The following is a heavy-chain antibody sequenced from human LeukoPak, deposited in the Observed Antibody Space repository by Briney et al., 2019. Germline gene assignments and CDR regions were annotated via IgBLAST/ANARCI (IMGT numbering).Heavy chain of an antibody. J-gene: IGHJ3*02. CDR1: GGTFSSYA. V-gene: IGHV1-69*05. Sequence: PVKVSCKASGGTFSSYAISWVRQAPGQGLQWMGGIIPIFGTANYAQKFQGRVTITTDESTSTAYMELSSLRSEDTAVYYCARELGSGWWTHAFDIWGQGTMVTVSP. CDR2: IIPIFGTA. D-gene: IGHD6-19*01. CDR3: ARELGSGWWTHAFDI.